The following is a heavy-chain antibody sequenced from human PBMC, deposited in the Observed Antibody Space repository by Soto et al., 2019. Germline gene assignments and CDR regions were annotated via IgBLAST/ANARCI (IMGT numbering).Heavy chain of an antibody. CDR3: ARDKGRQQLGGNYYYITDI. CDR1: GGTFSSSA. V-gene: IGHV1-69*12. J-gene: IGHJ6*02. Sequence: QVQLVQSGAEVKKPGSSVKVSCKASGGTFSSSAFSWVRQAPGQGLEWMGGIIPLFRTPDYGQRFQGRVTITADESAGTVYMEPRGLRSEDTAVYFCARDKGRQQLGGNYYYITDIWGQGTTVTVSS. D-gene: IGHD3-3*02. CDR2: IIPLFRTP.